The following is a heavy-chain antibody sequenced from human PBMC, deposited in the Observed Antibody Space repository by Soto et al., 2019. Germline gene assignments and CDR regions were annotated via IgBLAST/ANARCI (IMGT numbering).Heavy chain of an antibody. D-gene: IGHD3-22*01. CDR2: ISAYNGNT. V-gene: IGHV1-18*04. CDR3: ASGRDNYYDSSGYPRHYGMDV. Sequence: QVQLVQSGAEVKKPGASVKVSCKASGYTFTSYGISWVRQAPGQGLEWMGWISAYNGNTNYAQKLQGRGTMTTDTSTSTAYMELRSLRSDDTAVYYCASGRDNYYDSSGYPRHYGMDVWGQGTTVTVSS. CDR1: GYTFTSYG. J-gene: IGHJ6*02.